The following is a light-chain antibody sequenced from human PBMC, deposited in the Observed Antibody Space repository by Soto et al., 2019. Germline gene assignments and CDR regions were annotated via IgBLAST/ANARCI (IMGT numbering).Light chain of an antibody. CDR1: SSDVGGYDY. CDR3: SSYTTTNTKVI. V-gene: IGLV2-14*03. J-gene: IGLJ2*01. CDR2: DVN. Sequence: QSALTQPASVSGSPGQSITISCTGTSSDVGGYDYVSWYQQFPGKAPKLMIFDVNSRPSGVSIRFSGSKSGNTASLTISGLQAEDEGDYYCSSYTTTNTKVIFGGGTKLTVL.